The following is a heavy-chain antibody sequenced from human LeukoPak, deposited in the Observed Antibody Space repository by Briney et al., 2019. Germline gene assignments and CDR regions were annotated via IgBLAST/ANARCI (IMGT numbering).Heavy chain of an antibody. CDR3: ATLSGDSHGYDY. Sequence: GGSLRLSCAASGFILSSHWMHWVRQAPGKGLKWVAVILHDGSNKQYADSVKGRFTISRDNSKNTLYLQINSLRAEDTAVYYCATLSGDSHGYDYWGLGTLVTVSS. CDR1: GFILSSHW. D-gene: IGHD5-18*01. J-gene: IGHJ4*02. CDR2: ILHDGSNK. V-gene: IGHV3-30*03.